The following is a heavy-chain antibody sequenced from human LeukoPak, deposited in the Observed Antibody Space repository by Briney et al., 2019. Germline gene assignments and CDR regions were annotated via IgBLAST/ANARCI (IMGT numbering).Heavy chain of an antibody. V-gene: IGHV1-2*06. CDR1: GYTFTDYY. CDR2: INPNSGGT. J-gene: IGHJ4*02. Sequence: ASVKVSCKASGYTFTDYYMHWVRQAPGQGLEWMGRINPNSGGTNYAQKFQARVTMTRDTSISTAYMELSRLRSDDTALYYCARAAYYYDGSGYYLGDWGQGTLVTVSS. CDR3: ARAAYYYDGSGYYLGD. D-gene: IGHD3-22*01.